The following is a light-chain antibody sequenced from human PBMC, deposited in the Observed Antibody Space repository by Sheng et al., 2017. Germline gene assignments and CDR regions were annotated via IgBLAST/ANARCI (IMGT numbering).Light chain of an antibody. CDR1: SGSVSTTFY. CDR3: VLYMGRGIRV. V-gene: IGLV8-61*01. CDR2: NTD. J-gene: IGLJ2*01. Sequence: QTVVTQEPSFSVSPGGTVTVTCGLNSGSVSTTFYPSWYQQAPGQPPRTLIYNTDSRSSGVPDRFSGSILGGKSVLTITGAQADDESHYYCVLYMGRGIRVFGGGTKLTVL.